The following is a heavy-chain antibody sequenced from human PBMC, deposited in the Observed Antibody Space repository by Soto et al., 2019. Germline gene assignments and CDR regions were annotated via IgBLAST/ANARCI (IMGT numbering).Heavy chain of an antibody. J-gene: IGHJ3*02. Sequence: GGSLRLSCAASGFTFSSYAMSWVRQAPGKGLEWVSAISGSGGSTYYADSVKGRFTISRDNSKNTLYLQMNSLRAEDTAVYYCAKYRLYYYASSGYYYHDAFDIWGQGTMVTVSS. CDR2: ISGSGGST. V-gene: IGHV3-23*01. CDR1: GFTFSSYA. D-gene: IGHD3-22*01. CDR3: AKYRLYYYASSGYYYHDAFDI.